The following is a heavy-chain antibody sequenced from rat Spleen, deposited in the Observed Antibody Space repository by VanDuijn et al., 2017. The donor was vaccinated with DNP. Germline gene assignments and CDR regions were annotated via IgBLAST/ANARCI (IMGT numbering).Heavy chain of an antibody. CDR3: ARWGDYFDY. Sequence: EVQLQESGPGLVKPSQSLSLTCSVTGYSITSNYWGWIRKFPGNKMEWIGHKSYSGRTSHNTSLKSRISITRDTSKNKFFLQLNSVTTEDTATYYCARWGDYFDYWGQGVMVTVSS. V-gene: IGHV3-1*01. J-gene: IGHJ2*01. CDR1: GYSITSNY. CDR2: KSYSGRT.